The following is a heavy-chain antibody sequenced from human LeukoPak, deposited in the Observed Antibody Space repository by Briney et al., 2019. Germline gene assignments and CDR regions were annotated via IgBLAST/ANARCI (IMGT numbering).Heavy chain of an antibody. CDR2: FDPEDGET. J-gene: IGHJ5*02. D-gene: IGHD3-22*01. CDR3: ATAQYYYDSSGYYLSDP. CDR1: GYTLTELS. V-gene: IGHV1-24*01. Sequence: GASVKVSCKASGYTLTELSMHWVRQAPGKGLEWMGGFDPEDGETIYAQKFQGRVTMTEDTSTDTAYMELSSLRSEDTAVYYCATAQYYYDSSGYYLSDPWGQGTLVTVSS.